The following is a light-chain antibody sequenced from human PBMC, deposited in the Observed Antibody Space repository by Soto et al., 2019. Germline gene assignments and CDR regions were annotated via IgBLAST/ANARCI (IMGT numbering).Light chain of an antibody. J-gene: IGLJ2*01. V-gene: IGLV4-69*01. CDR1: SGHSSYA. CDR3: QTWGTGTVV. Sequence: QPVLTQSPSASASLGASVKLTCTLSSGHSSYAIAWHQQQPEKGPRYLMKVNSDGSHTKGDGIPDRFSGSSSGAERYLTISSLRSDDEADYYCQTWGTGTVVFGGGTQLTVL. CDR2: VNSDGSH.